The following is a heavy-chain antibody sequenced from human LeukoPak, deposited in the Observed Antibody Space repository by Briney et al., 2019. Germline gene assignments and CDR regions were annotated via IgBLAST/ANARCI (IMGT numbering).Heavy chain of an antibody. V-gene: IGHV1-18*01. D-gene: IGHD2-2*01. CDR3: ARDYLQDIVVVPAAMGGPPTGYNWFDP. CDR2: ISAYNGNT. Sequence: ASVKVSCKASGGTFSSYAISWVRQAPGQGLEWMGRISAYNGNTNYAQKLQGRVTMTTDTSTSTDYMELRSLRSDDTAVYYCARDYLQDIVVVPAAMGGPPTGYNWFDPWGQGTLVTVSS. J-gene: IGHJ5*02. CDR1: GGTFSSYA.